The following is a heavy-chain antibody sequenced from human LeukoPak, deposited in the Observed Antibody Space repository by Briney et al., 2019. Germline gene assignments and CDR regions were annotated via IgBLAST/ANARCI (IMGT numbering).Heavy chain of an antibody. CDR1: GGSISSYS. D-gene: IGHD5-24*01. CDR2: IYYSGST. Sequence: PSETLSLTCTVSGGSISSYSWNWIRQPPGKGLEWIGYIYYSGSTKYNPSLKSRVTISVDTSKNQFSLKLSSVTAADTAVYYCTRTLYTTKRGYSRKTEDPHWFDPWGQGILVTVSS. J-gene: IGHJ5*02. V-gene: IGHV4-59*08. CDR3: TRTLYTTKRGYSRKTEDPHWFDP.